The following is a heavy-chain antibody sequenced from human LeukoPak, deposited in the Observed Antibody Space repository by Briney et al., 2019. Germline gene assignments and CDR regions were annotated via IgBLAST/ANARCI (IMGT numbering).Heavy chain of an antibody. CDR1: GFTFTNYW. CDR3: ARVAVGGTRAFDI. Sequence: PGGSLRLSCAASGFTFTNYWMHWVRQAPAKGLVWVSRVLSDGSRISYADSVKGRFTISRDNAKNTLYLQMDSLRAEDTAVYYCARVAVGGTRAFDIWGQGTTVTVSS. D-gene: IGHD6-19*01. V-gene: IGHV3-74*01. CDR2: VLSDGSRI. J-gene: IGHJ3*02.